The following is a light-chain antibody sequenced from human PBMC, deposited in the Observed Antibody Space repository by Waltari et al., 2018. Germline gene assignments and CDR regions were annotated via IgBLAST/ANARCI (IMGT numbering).Light chain of an antibody. CDR3: QHYVRLPAT. CDR1: QGVGRS. J-gene: IGKJ1*01. CDR2: DAS. V-gene: IGKV3-20*01. Sequence: EIVLTQSPGTLSLSPGERATLACRASQGVGRSLAWYHQKPGQAPRLLIDDASRRATGIPDRFSGSGSGTDFSLTISTLEPEDFAVYYCQHYVRLPATFGQGTKVEI.